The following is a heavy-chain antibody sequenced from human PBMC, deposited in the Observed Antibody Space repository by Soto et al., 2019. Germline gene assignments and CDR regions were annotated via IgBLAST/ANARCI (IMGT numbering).Heavy chain of an antibody. CDR3: ARGRVGTVTDAFDI. D-gene: IGHD4-17*01. CDR2: IRHSGTT. Sequence: QVQLQQWGAGLLKPSETLSLTCAVYGGAFSGYYWSWIHQPPGKGLEWIGEIRHSGTTTYNPSLKSRVTISVDTSKNQFSLKLSSVTAADTAIYYCARGRVGTVTDAFDIWGQGTMVTVSS. CDR1: GGAFSGYY. J-gene: IGHJ3*02. V-gene: IGHV4-34*01.